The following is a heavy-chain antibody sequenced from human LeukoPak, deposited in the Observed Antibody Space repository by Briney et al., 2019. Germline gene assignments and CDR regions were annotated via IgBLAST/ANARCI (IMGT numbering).Heavy chain of an antibody. CDR3: ARGGIYSSSWYGFTDAFDI. Sequence: ASVKVSCKASGYTFTGYYMHWVRQAPGQGLEWMGWINPNSGGTNYAQKFQGWVTMTRDTSISTAYMELSRLRSVDTAVYYCARGGIYSSSWYGFTDAFDIWGQGTMVTVSS. CDR1: GYTFTGYY. D-gene: IGHD6-13*01. CDR2: INPNSGGT. V-gene: IGHV1-2*04. J-gene: IGHJ3*02.